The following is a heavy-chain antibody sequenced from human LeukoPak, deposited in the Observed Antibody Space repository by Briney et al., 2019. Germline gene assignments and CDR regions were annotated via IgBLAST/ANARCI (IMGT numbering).Heavy chain of an antibody. D-gene: IGHD2-15*01. CDR3: ARDCGGSCFSAFDY. J-gene: IGHJ4*02. CDR1: GFTFSSYS. Sequence: GGSLRLSCAASGFTFSSYSMNWVRQAPGKGLEWVSYISSSSSTIYYADSVKGRFTISRDNAKNSLYLQMNSLRAEDTAVYYCARDCGGSCFSAFDYWGQGTLVTVSS. V-gene: IGHV3-48*01. CDR2: ISSSSSTI.